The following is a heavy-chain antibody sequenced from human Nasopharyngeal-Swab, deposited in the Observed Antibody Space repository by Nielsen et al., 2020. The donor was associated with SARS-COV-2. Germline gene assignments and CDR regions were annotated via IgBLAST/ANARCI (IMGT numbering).Heavy chain of an antibody. CDR1: AGTFISYA. D-gene: IGHD6-6*01. V-gene: IGHV1-69*13. J-gene: IGHJ4*02. Sequence: SVKVSCKASAGTFISYAISWVRQAPGQGLEWMGGIIPIFSTADYAQKFQDRVTITADESTSTADMELSSLRSEDTAVYYCARSGYSNSDIDYWGQGTLVTVSS. CDR3: ARSGYSNSDIDY. CDR2: IIPIFSTA.